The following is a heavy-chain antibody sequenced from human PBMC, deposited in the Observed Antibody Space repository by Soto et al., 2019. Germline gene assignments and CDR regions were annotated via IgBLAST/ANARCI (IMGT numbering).Heavy chain of an antibody. CDR3: ARAPHRLWSNYYFDY. CDR1: GFTFSDYY. D-gene: IGHD3-10*01. CDR2: ISSSSSYT. V-gene: IGHV3-11*06. J-gene: IGHJ4*02. Sequence: GGSLRLSCAASGFTFSDYYMSWIRQAPGKGLEWVSFISSSSSYTNYADSVKGRFTISRDNAKNSLYLQMNSLRAEDAAVYYCARAPHRLWSNYYFDYCGQGTLVTVSS.